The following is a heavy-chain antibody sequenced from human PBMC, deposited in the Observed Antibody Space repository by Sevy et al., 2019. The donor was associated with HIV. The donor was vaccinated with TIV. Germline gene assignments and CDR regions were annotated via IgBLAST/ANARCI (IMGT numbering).Heavy chain of an antibody. CDR3: VEGGGGH. CDR2: IKPDGSDK. D-gene: IGHD3-16*01. J-gene: IGHJ4*02. Sequence: GGSLRLSCAASGFIFSNSWMGWVRQAPGRGLECVAAIKPDGSDKYYMDSVKGRFIVSRANAKNSLFLQMNSLGDGDRAVYYGVEGGGGHWGQGALVTVSS. V-gene: IGHV3-7*01. CDR1: GFIFSNSW.